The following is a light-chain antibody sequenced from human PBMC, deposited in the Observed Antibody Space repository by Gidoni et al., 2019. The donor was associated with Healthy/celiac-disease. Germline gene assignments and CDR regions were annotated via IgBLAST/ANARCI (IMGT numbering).Light chain of an antibody. J-gene: IGKJ3*01. V-gene: IGKV3-20*01. CDR1: QSVSSSY. CDR3: QQYGSSPRT. Sequence: EIVLTQSPGTLSLSPGERATLSCRASQSVSSSYLAWYQQKPGQAPRLLLYGASSRATGIPDRFSGSGSGTDFTLTISRLEPEDVAVYYCQQYGSSPRTFGPGTKVDIK. CDR2: GAS.